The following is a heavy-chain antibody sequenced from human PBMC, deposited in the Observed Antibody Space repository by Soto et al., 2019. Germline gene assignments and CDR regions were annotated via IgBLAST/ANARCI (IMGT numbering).Heavy chain of an antibody. CDR2: IKPSGGST. J-gene: IGHJ3*02. Sequence: ASGKVSSKASGYPLTSYYIHWVRQAPGQGLEWMGIIKPSGGSTSYAQKFQGRVTMTRDTSTSTVYMDLSSLRSEDTAVYYCARDDYVSDAFDSWGQGTMVTVSS. CDR3: ARDDYVSDAFDS. D-gene: IGHD4-17*01. V-gene: IGHV1-46*01. CDR1: GYPLTSYY.